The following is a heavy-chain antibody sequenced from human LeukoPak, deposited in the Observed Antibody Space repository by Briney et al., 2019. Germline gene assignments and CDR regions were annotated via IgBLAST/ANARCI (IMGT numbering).Heavy chain of an antibody. Sequence: GASVKVSCKASGYTFTGYYMHWVRQAPGQGLEWMGWTNPNSGGTNYAQKFQGRVTMTRDTSISTAYMELSSLRSEDTAVYYCATEGLPPGSGSRYDYWGQGTLVTVSS. D-gene: IGHD3-10*01. V-gene: IGHV1-2*02. CDR1: GYTFTGYY. J-gene: IGHJ4*02. CDR3: ATEGLPPGSGSRYDY. CDR2: TNPNSGGT.